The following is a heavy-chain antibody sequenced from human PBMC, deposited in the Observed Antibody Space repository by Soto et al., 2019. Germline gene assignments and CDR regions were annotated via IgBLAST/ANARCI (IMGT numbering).Heavy chain of an antibody. D-gene: IGHD3-10*01. CDR1: GDSVTSVSDY. Sequence: WETLSLTCTVSGDSVTSVSDYWSWIRQPPGKGLEWIGYIYYSGSADYNPSLGSRVTISIDTSKNQFSLKLTSVTAADTAVYYCARGVGFGYYYYHMDIWGQGNTGT. CDR2: IYYSGSA. J-gene: IGHJ6*02. CDR3: ARGVGFGYYYYHMDI. V-gene: IGHV4-61*01.